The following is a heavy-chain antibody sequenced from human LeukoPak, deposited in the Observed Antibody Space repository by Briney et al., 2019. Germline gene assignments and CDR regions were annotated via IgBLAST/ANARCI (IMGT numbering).Heavy chain of an antibody. CDR2: ISAYNGNT. CDR3: ARGTSSGVAPYYYYYYMDV. CDR1: GYTFTSYG. V-gene: IGHV1-18*01. D-gene: IGHD3-10*01. J-gene: IGHJ6*03. Sequence: ASVKVSCKASGYTFTSYGISWVRQAPGQGLEWMGWISAYNGNTNYAQKLQGRVTMTTDTSTSTAYMELRSLRSDDTAVYYCARGTSSGVAPYYYYYYMDVWGKGTTVTVSS.